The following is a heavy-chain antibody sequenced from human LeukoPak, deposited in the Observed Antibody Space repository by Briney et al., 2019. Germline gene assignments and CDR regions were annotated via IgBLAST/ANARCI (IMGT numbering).Heavy chain of an antibody. D-gene: IGHD3-22*01. V-gene: IGHV4-34*01. CDR2: INHSGST. J-gene: IGHJ5*02. CDR1: GGSFSGYY. Sequence: SETLSLTCAVYGGSFSGYYWSWIRQPPGKGLEWIGEINHSGSTNYNPSLKSRVTISVDTSKNQFSLKLSSVTAADTAVYYCARRKQWLSRHNWFDPWGQGTLVTVSS. CDR3: ARRKQWLSRHNWFDP.